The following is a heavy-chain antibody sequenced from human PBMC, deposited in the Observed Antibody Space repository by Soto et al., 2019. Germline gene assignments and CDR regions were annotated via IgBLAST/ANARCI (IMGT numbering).Heavy chain of an antibody. CDR1: GGSISSSNYY. CDR2: ISYSGST. V-gene: IGHV4-39*01. CDR3: ARHPQYYDSTGQYYHFDY. Sequence: ETLSLTCTVSGGSISSSNYYWAWIRQPPGKGLEWIGSISYSGSTYYNPSLKSRVTISVDTSKNQFFLRVSSVTAADTAVFYCARHPQYYDSTGQYYHFDYWGQGTLVTVSS. J-gene: IGHJ4*02. D-gene: IGHD3-22*01.